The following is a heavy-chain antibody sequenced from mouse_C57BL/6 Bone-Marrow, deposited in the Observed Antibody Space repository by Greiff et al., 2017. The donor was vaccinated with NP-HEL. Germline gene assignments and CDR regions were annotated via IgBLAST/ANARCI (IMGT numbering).Heavy chain of an antibody. V-gene: IGHV1-85*01. CDR3: ARRYDYWYFDV. Sequence: VKLLESGPELVKPGASVKLSCKASGYTFTSYDINWVKQRPGQGLEWIGWIYPRDGSTKYNEKFKGKATLTVDTSSSTAYMELHSLTSEDSAVYFCARRYDYWYFDVWGTGTTVTVSS. CDR1: GYTFTSYD. J-gene: IGHJ1*03. CDR2: IYPRDGST. D-gene: IGHD2-3*01.